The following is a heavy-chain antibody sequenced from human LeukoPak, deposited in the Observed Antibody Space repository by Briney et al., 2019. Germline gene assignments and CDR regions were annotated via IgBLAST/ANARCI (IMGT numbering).Heavy chain of an antibody. CDR3: ARGPDAVRGYSYGYSDY. J-gene: IGHJ4*02. V-gene: IGHV4-34*01. CDR2: INHSGST. Sequence: SETLSLTCAVYGGSFSGYYWSWIRQPPGKGLEWIGEINHSGSTNYNPPLKSRVTISVDTSKNQFSLKLSSVTAADTAVYYCARGPDAVRGYSYGYSDYWGQGTLVTVSS. CDR1: GGSFSGYY. D-gene: IGHD5-18*01.